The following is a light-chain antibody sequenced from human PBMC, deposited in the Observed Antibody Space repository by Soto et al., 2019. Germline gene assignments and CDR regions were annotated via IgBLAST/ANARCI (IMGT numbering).Light chain of an antibody. CDR2: GAS. V-gene: IGKV1-17*03. J-gene: IGKJ2*01. CDR1: QDITNF. Sequence: DIQMTQSPSAVSASVGDRVTITCRASQDITNFLAWFQQKPGKVPERLIFGASSLQSGVPSRFSGSESVTEFTLTISSLQPEDVATYYCLQHSSFPYTFGQGTRLEI. CDR3: LQHSSFPYT.